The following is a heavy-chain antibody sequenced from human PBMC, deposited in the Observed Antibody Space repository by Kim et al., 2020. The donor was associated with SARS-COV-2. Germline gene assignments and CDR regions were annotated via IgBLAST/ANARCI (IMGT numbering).Heavy chain of an antibody. Sequence: GGSLRLSCAASGFTVSSNYMSWVRQAPGKGLEWVSVIYSGGSTYYADSVKGRFTISRHNSKNTLYLQMNSLRAEDTAVYYCARAYQYYYDSSGYYYFDYWGQGTLVTVSS. V-gene: IGHV3-53*04. CDR1: GFTVSSNY. J-gene: IGHJ4*02. CDR3: ARAYQYYYDSSGYYYFDY. D-gene: IGHD3-22*01. CDR2: IYSGGST.